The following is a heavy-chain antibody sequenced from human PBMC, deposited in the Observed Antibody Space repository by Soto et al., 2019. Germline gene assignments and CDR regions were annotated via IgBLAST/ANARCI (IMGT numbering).Heavy chain of an antibody. CDR2: ISHDGSDK. Sequence: QVQLVESGGGVVRPGRSLRLTCAASGFTFRNYGMHWVRQAPGKGLEWVAVISHDGSDKYYADSMKGRFIISRDNSENTLFLNMNSLKPEDTAVYYCAKENQHLVHDDWSQGTLVTVSS. V-gene: IGHV3-30*18. J-gene: IGHJ4*02. CDR1: GFTFRNYG. D-gene: IGHD2-21*01. CDR3: AKENQHLVHDD.